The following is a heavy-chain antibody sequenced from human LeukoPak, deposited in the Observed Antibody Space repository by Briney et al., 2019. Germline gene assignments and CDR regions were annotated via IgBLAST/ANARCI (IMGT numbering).Heavy chain of an antibody. CDR3: ARFSLGTARYIDY. Sequence: PSHTLSLTCTLSGRSISIGGYYWTWIRQHPGKGLDWFGYIFYCRSTYYHPSLKSRVTISVDTSKNQFSLKLSSVTAADTAVYYCARFSLGTARYIDYWGQGTLVTVSS. D-gene: IGHD2-21*02. V-gene: IGHV4-31*03. J-gene: IGHJ4*02. CDR1: GRSISIGGYY. CDR2: IFYCRST.